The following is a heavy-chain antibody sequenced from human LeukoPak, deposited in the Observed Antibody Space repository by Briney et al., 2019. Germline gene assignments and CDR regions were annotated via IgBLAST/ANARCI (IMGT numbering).Heavy chain of an antibody. Sequence: PSETLSLTCSVSGGSVSSSSYYWGWIRQPPGKGLEWIGIIYYSGTTHYNPSLKSRLTISVDTSKNQFSLKLSSVTAADTAVYYCARRSPYYDFWSGYDYWGQGALVTVSS. CDR2: IYYSGTT. CDR1: GGSVSSSSYY. CDR3: ARRSPYYDFWSGYDY. D-gene: IGHD3-3*01. J-gene: IGHJ4*02. V-gene: IGHV4-39*01.